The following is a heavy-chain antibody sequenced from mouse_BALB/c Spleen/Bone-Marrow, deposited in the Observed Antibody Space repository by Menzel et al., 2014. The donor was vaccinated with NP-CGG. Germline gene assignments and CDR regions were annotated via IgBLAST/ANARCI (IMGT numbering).Heavy chain of an antibody. CDR3: TRIFYYGTSYWYFDV. CDR1: GFTFNNYC. J-gene: IGHJ1*01. D-gene: IGHD1-1*01. Sequence: DVMLVESGGGLVQPGGSMKLSCVASGFTFNNYCMNWVRQSPEKGLEWVAEIRLKSNYYATHFAESVKGRFTLSRDDSKSSVHLQMNNLRPEDTGIYYCTRIFYYGTSYWYFDVWGAGTTVTVSS. V-gene: IGHV6-6*02. CDR2: IRLKSNYYAT.